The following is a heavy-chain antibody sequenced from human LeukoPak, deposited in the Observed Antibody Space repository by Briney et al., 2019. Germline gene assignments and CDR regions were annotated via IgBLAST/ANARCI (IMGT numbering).Heavy chain of an antibody. CDR1: GGSISSSSYY. J-gene: IGHJ4*02. D-gene: IGHD2-15*01. Sequence: SETLSLTCTVSGGSISSSSYYWGWIRQPPGKGLEWIGSIYYSGSTYYNPSLKSRVTISVDTSKNQFSLKLSSVTAADTAVYYCARQGDAAATFSNDYWGQGTLVTVSS. CDR2: IYYSGST. CDR3: ARQGDAAATFSNDY. V-gene: IGHV4-39*01.